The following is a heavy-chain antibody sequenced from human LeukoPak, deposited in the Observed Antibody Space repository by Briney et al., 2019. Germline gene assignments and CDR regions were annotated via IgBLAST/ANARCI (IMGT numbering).Heavy chain of an antibody. V-gene: IGHV3-21*01. CDR2: ISGSSAYI. Sequence: GGSLRLSCAASRFTFSSYTMNWVRQAPGKGLEWVASISGSSAYIYYADSMKGRFTISRDNAKNSLYLQMNSLRAEDTAVYYCATYRQVLLPFESWGQGTLVTVSS. CDR1: RFTFSSYT. D-gene: IGHD2-8*02. J-gene: IGHJ4*02. CDR3: ATYRQVLLPFES.